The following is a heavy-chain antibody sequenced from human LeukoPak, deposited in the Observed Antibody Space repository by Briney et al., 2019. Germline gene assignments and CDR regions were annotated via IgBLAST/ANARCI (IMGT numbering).Heavy chain of an antibody. CDR1: GFIFSTSD. D-gene: IGHD5-12*01. CDR3: ARGGKSAFYYGKDV. J-gene: IGHJ6*02. CDR2: ITSNGGST. Sequence: QPGGSLRLSCSASGFIFSTSDMHWVRQAPGKGLEYVSVITSNGGSTYYVDSVKGRFTISRDNSKNTLYLQMSSLRTEDTAAYYCARGGKSAFYYGKDVWGQGTAVTVSS. V-gene: IGHV3-64D*09.